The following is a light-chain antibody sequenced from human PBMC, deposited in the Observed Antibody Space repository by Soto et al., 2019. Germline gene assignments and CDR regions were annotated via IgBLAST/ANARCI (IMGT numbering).Light chain of an antibody. CDR3: QQYNSYSRT. J-gene: IGKJ1*01. V-gene: IGKV1-5*03. CDR1: QSISSW. CDR2: KAS. Sequence: DIQMTQSPSILSAIVGDRVTITCRASQSISSWLAWYQQKPGKAPKLLIYKASSLESGVPSRFSGSGSGTEFTLTISSLQPDDFATYYCQQYNSYSRTFGQGTKVDI.